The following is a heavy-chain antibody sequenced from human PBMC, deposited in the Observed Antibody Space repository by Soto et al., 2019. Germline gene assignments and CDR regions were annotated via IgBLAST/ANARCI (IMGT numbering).Heavy chain of an antibody. J-gene: IGHJ4*02. CDR2: IKSKTDGGTT. D-gene: IGHD2-21*02. CDR1: GFTFSNAW. Sequence: PWWSLRLSCAASGFTFSNAWMSWVRQAPGKGLEWVGRIKSKTDGGTTDYAAPVKGRFTISRDDSKNTLYLQMNSLKTEDTAVYYCTTDHIVVVTAISTSDYWGQGTLVTVSS. CDR3: TTDHIVVVTAISTSDY. V-gene: IGHV3-15*01.